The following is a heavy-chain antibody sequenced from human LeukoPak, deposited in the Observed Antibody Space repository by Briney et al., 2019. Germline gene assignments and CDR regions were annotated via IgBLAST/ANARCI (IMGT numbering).Heavy chain of an antibody. CDR3: ARRAPGYCITTSCPDTYYYYYYMDV. V-gene: IGHV3-7*01. CDR2: IKQDGSET. D-gene: IGHD2-2*01. CDR1: GFAFSSSW. Sequence: GGSLRLSCAASGFAFSSSWMSWVRQAPGKGLEWVANIKQDGSETYYVHSLKGRFTVSRDNAKNSVYLQMNNLRAEDTAVYYCARRAPGYCITTSCPDTYYYYYYMDVWGKGTTVTVSS. J-gene: IGHJ6*03.